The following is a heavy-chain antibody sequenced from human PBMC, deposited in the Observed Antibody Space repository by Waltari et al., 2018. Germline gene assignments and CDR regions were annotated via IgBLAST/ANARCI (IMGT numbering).Heavy chain of an antibody. V-gene: IGHV4-34*01. CDR2: INHSGST. CDR1: DGSFSGYY. CDR3: ARVMKPYYYYYGMDV. J-gene: IGHJ6*02. Sequence: QVQLQQWGAGLLTPSETLSLTCAVYDGSFSGYYWSWIRQPPGKGLEWIGEINHSGSTNHNPSLKSRVTISVDTSKNQFSLKLRSVTAADTAVYYCARVMKPYYYYYGMDVWGQGTTVTVSS.